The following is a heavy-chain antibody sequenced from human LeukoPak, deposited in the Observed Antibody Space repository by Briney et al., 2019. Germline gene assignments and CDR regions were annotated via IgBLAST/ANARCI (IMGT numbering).Heavy chain of an antibody. J-gene: IGHJ4*02. CDR3: AKDIGGGLIEY. Sequence: GGSLRLSCAASGFNFGANSMHWARQVPGKGLEWVSLVNGDGYTYYAASVNGRFTVSRDNSKNSLYLQMSSLRPEDTALYYCAKDIGGGLIEYWGQGTMVTVSS. D-gene: IGHD2-15*01. CDR2: VNGDGYT. V-gene: IGHV3-43*02. CDR1: GFNFGANS.